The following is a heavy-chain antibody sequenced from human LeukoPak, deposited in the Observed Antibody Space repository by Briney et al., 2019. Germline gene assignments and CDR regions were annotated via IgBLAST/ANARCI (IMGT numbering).Heavy chain of an antibody. CDR3: ASSLPGIAAAGNAY. CDR1: GGTFSSYA. D-gene: IGHD6-13*01. V-gene: IGHV1-69*05. CDR2: IIPIFGTA. Sequence: SVKVSCKASGGTFSSYAISWVRQAPGQGLEWMGGIIPIFGTANYAQKFQGRVTITTDESTSTAYMELSSLRSEDTAVYYCASSLPGIAAAGNAYWGQGTLVTASS. J-gene: IGHJ4*02.